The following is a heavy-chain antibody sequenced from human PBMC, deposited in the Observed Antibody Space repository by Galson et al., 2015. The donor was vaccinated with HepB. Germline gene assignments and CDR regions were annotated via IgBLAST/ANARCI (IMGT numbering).Heavy chain of an antibody. D-gene: IGHD3-22*01. J-gene: IGHJ3*02. CDR2: ISSSSSYT. CDR3: ARVDYYDSRRRPAFDI. Sequence: SLRLSCAASGFTFSDYYMSWIRQAPGKGLEWVSYISSSSSYTNYADSVKGRFTISRDNAKNSLYLQMNSLRAEDTAVYYCARVDYYDSRRRPAFDIWGQGTMVTVSS. CDR1: GFTFSDYY. V-gene: IGHV3-11*05.